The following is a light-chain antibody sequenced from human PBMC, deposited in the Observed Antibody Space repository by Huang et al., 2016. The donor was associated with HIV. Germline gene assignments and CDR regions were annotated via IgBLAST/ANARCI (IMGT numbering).Light chain of an antibody. CDR3: QQRRDWPQLS. V-gene: IGKV3-11*01. J-gene: IGKJ4*01. CDR1: QSVGSY. Sequence: EIVLTQSPATLSLSPGDRATLSCRASQSVGSYLAGYQQRPGQAPRLLIFEASNRATGIPDRFSGSGSGTDFTLTISSLEPEDFAVYYCQQRRDWPQLSFGGGTKVEIK. CDR2: EAS.